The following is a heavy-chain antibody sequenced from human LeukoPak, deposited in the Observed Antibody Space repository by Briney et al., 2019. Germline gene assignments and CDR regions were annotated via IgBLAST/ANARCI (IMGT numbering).Heavy chain of an antibody. Sequence: GGSLRLSCAASGFIFSSYGMSWVRQAPGKGLEWVSAISGSGGSTYYADSVKGRFTISRDNSKNTLYLQMNSLRAEDTAVYYCAKISGSYYYYYYMDVWGKGTTVTVSS. J-gene: IGHJ6*03. CDR3: AKISGSYYYYYYMDV. D-gene: IGHD1-26*01. CDR2: ISGSGGST. V-gene: IGHV3-23*01. CDR1: GFIFSSYG.